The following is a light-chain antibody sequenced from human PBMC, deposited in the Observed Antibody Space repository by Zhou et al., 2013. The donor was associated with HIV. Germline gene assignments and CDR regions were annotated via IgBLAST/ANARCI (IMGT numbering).Light chain of an antibody. CDR2: GAS. CDR3: QQYGSSRYS. CDR1: QSVTSSY. J-gene: IGKJ2*03. V-gene: IGKV3-20*01. Sequence: EIMLTQSPGTLSLSPGVRATLSCRASQSVTSSYLAWYQQKPGQAPRLLIYGASSRATGIPDRISGSGSGTDFTLTISRLEPEDFAVYYCQQYGSSRYSFGLGDQAGDQT.